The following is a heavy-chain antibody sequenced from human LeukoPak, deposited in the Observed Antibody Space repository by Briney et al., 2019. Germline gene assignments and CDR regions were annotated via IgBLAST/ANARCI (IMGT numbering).Heavy chain of an antibody. D-gene: IGHD6-13*01. V-gene: IGHV4-59*01. CDR1: GGSISSYY. Sequence: KTSETLSLTCTVSGGSISSYYWSWIRQPPGKGLEWIGYIDYSGSTIHNPSLKSRVTISVNTSKNQFSLQLTSVTAADTAVYYCARSGGLYTSTWYFHRWGQSTLVTVSS. CDR3: ARSGGLYTSTWYFHR. J-gene: IGHJ1*01. CDR2: IDYSGST.